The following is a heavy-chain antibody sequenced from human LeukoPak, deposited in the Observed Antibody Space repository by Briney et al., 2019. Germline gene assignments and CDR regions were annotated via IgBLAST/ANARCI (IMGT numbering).Heavy chain of an antibody. Sequence: SETLSLTCTVSGGSITSYYWSWIQQPPGKGLEWIGYIYYSGNTNYNPSLKSRVTISVDTSKNQFSLKLSSVTAADTAVYYCAREDGSTSSFDYWGQGTLVTVSS. J-gene: IGHJ4*02. V-gene: IGHV4-59*01. CDR1: GGSITSYY. CDR3: AREDGSTSSFDY. D-gene: IGHD5-24*01. CDR2: IYYSGNT.